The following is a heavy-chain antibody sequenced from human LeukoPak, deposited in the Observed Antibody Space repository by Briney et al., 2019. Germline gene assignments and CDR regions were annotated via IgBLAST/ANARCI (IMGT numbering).Heavy chain of an antibody. J-gene: IGHJ3*02. CDR1: GYTFTSYG. V-gene: IGHV1-18*01. Sequence: ASVKVSCKASGYTFTSYGISWVRQAPGQGLEWMGWISAYNGNTNYAQKLQGRVTMTTDTSTSTVYMELRSLRSDDTAVYYCARSERFLEWLPYAFDIWGQGTTVTVSS. CDR3: ARSERFLEWLPYAFDI. CDR2: ISAYNGNT. D-gene: IGHD3-3*01.